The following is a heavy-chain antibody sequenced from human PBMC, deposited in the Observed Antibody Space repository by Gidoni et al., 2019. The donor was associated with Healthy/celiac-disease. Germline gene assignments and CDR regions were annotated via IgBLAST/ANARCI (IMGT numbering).Heavy chain of an antibody. J-gene: IGHJ4*02. CDR1: GYTSTSYD. CDR2: MNPNSGNT. V-gene: IGHV1-8*01. CDR3: ARVSQNRPNPRRARYYFDY. D-gene: IGHD6-6*01. Sequence: QVQLVQSGAEVKKPGASVKVSCKASGYTSTSYDINWVRQATGQGLEWMGWMNPNSGNTGYAQKFQGRVTMTRNTSISTAYMELSSLRSEDTAVYYCARVSQNRPNPRRARYYFDYWGQGTLVTVSS.